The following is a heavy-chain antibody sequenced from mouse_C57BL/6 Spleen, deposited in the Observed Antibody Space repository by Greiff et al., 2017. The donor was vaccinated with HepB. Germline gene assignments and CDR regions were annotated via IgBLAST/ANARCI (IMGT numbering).Heavy chain of an antibody. J-gene: IGHJ4*01. CDR3: ATTKVSYYYAMDY. CDR1: CYSITSGYY. V-gene: IGHV3-6*01. CDR2: IRYDGSN. Sequence: EVQLQESGPGLVKPSQSLSLTCSVTCYSITSGYYWTWIRQFPGNKLVWMGYIRYDGSNKYNPSLKNRISITRDTSKNQFFLKLNSVTTEDTATYDSATTKVSYYYAMDYWDQGTSVTVSS. D-gene: IGHD1-1*01.